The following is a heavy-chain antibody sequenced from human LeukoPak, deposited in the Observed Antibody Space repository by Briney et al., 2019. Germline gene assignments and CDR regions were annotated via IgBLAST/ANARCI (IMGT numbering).Heavy chain of an antibody. CDR1: GYTFTSYD. CDR2: ISAYNGNT. J-gene: IGHJ4*02. CDR3: ARDRGYYDSSGYG. D-gene: IGHD3-22*01. V-gene: IGHV1-18*01. Sequence: ASVKVSCKASGYTFTSYDINWVRQATGQGLEWMGWISAYNGNTNYAQKLQGRVTMTTDTSTSTAYMELRSLRSDDTAVYYCARDRGYYDSSGYGWGQGTLVTVSS.